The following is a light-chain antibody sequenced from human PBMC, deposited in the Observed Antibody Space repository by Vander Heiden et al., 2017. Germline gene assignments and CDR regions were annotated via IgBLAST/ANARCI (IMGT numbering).Light chain of an antibody. CDR2: DDS. CDR3: TVWDSGCVP. V-gene: IGLV3-21*02. J-gene: IGLJ2*01. Sequence: SYVLTQPPSVSVAPGQTARITCGGNNIGSKSVHCYQQKAGQAPVVVGYDDSDRPSGIPERLYGANSGKTAKLNIRRVEAGEEAYYYCTVWDSGCVPVGGGTKLTVL. CDR1: NIGSKS.